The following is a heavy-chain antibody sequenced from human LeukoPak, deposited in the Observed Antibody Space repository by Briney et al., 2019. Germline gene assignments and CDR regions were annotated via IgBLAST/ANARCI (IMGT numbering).Heavy chain of an antibody. CDR1: GFTFSSYG. CDR3: ARGGEKTVTPRYYYYGMDV. Sequence: PGGSLRLSCAASGFTFSSYGMHWDRQAPGKGLEWVAVIWYDGSNKYYADSVKGRFTISRDNSKNTLYLQMNSLRAEDTAVYYCARGGEKTVTPRYYYYGMDVWGKGTTVTVSS. CDR2: IWYDGSNK. V-gene: IGHV3-33*01. D-gene: IGHD4-17*01. J-gene: IGHJ6*04.